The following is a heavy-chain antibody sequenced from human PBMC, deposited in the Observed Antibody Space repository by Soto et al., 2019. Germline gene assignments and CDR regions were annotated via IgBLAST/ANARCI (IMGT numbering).Heavy chain of an antibody. V-gene: IGHV3-74*01. CDR3: ARGGDPDY. CDR1: GFTFDYYW. D-gene: IGHD2-21*02. Sequence: EVQLVKSGGGLIQSGGSLRLSCVASGFTFDYYWMHWVRQAPGEGLMWVSRLQTDGSHPAYADSVKGRFTISRDNAKNTLYLHMNNLRAEDTAVYYCARGGDPDYWGQGTLVTVSS. CDR2: LQTDGSHP. J-gene: IGHJ4*02.